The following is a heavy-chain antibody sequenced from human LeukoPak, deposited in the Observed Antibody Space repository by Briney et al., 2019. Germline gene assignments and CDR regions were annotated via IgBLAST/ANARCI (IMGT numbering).Heavy chain of an antibody. CDR2: ISSSGSTI. D-gene: IGHD6-13*01. Sequence: GGSLRLSCAASGFTFSSYSMNWVRQAPGKGLEWVSYISSSGSTIYYADSVKGRFTISRDNAKNSLYLQMNSLRAEDTAVYYCARRLRAAGFDYWGQGTLVTVSS. V-gene: IGHV3-48*04. J-gene: IGHJ4*02. CDR3: ARRLRAAGFDY. CDR1: GFTFSSYS.